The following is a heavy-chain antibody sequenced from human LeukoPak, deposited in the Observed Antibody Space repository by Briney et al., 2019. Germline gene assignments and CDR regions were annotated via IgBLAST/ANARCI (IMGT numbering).Heavy chain of an antibody. V-gene: IGHV4-38-2*01. Sequence: SETLSLTCAVSGYSISSNYYWGWIRQPPGKGLEWIAAIYHGGITYYNPSLKSRVTISVDTSKNQFSLKLSSVTAADTAVYYCARASTMVRGVIGTNWFDPWGQGTLVTVSS. D-gene: IGHD3-10*01. CDR1: GYSISSNYY. CDR3: ARASTMVRGVIGTNWFDP. CDR2: IYHGGIT. J-gene: IGHJ5*02.